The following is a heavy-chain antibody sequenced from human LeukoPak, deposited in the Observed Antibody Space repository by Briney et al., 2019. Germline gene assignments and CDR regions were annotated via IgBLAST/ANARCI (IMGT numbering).Heavy chain of an antibody. V-gene: IGHV1-2*04. CDR1: GYTFTGYY. Sequence: GASVKVSCKASGYTFTGYYMHWVRQAPGQGLEWMGWINPNSGGTNYAQKFQGWVTMTRDTSISTAYMELSRLRSDDTAVYYCARDVGGSWYFVDYWGQGTLVTVSS. J-gene: IGHJ4*02. D-gene: IGHD6-13*01. CDR2: INPNSGGT. CDR3: ARDVGGSWYFVDY.